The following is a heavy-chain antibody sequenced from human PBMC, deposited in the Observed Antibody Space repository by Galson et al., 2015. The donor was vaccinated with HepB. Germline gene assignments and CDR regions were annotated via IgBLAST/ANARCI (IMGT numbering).Heavy chain of an antibody. CDR1: GFTFSSYA. V-gene: IGHV3-64D*06. D-gene: IGHD3-22*01. Sequence: SLRLSCAASGFTFSSYAMHWVRQAPGKGLEYVSAISSNGGSTYYADSVKGRFTISRDNSKNTLYLQMSSLRAEDTAVYYCVKEGEAYDSSGYYRAYFDYWGQGTLVTVSS. CDR3: VKEGEAYDSSGYYRAYFDY. CDR2: ISSNGGST. J-gene: IGHJ4*02.